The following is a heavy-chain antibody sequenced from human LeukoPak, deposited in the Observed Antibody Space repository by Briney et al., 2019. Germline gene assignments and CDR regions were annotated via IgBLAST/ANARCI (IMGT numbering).Heavy chain of an antibody. CDR3: ASVEGYYYDSSGSHDAFDI. D-gene: IGHD3-22*01. Sequence: GGSLRLSCAASGFTFSSYSMNWVRQAPGKGLEWVSYISSSSSTIYYADSVKGRFTISRDNAKNSLYLQMNSLRAEDTAVYYCASVEGYYYDSSGSHDAFDIWGQGTTVTVSS. CDR1: GFTFSSYS. CDR2: ISSSSSTI. J-gene: IGHJ3*02. V-gene: IGHV3-48*04.